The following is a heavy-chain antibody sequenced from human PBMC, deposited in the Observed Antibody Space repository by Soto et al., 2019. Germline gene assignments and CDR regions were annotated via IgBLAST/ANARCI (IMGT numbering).Heavy chain of an antibody. CDR1: GFSLSTSGVG. V-gene: IGHV2-5*02. D-gene: IGHD2-15*01. CDR2: IYWDDDK. Sequence: QITLKESGPTLVKHTQTLTLTCTFSGFSLSTSGVGVGWIRQPPGKALEWLALIYWDDDKRYSPSLKSRLTITKDTSKNQVVLTMTNMDPVDTATYYCAHRRPTYSSGGSCYTQTYWYFDLWGRGTLVTVSS. J-gene: IGHJ2*01. CDR3: AHRRPTYSSGGSCYTQTYWYFDL.